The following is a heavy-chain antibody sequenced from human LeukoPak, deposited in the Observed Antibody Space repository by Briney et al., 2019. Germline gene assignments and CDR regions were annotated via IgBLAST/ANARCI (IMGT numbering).Heavy chain of an antibody. J-gene: IGHJ3*02. Sequence: PSETLSLTCTVSGVSISISYWSWIRQPPAKRLECIGYNYYSGSTNSNPSLKSRVTISADTSKNQFSLKLNYVTAADTAVYYCARGNYDSRGYSNAFDIWGQGAMATVSS. CDR3: ARGNYDSRGYSNAFDI. D-gene: IGHD3-22*01. CDR2: NYYSGST. CDR1: GVSISISY. V-gene: IGHV4-59*01.